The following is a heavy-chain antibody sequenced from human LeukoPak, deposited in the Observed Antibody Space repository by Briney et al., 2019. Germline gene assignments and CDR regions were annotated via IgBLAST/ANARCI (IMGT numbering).Heavy chain of an antibody. D-gene: IGHD5-18*01. Sequence: PGGSLRLSCAASGFTFSSYGMHWVRQAPGKGLEWVAVISYDGSNKYYADSVKGRFTISRDNSKNTLYLQMNSLRAEDTAVYYCAKGRQLWSREYFDLWGRGTLVTVSS. CDR2: ISYDGSNK. CDR1: GFTFSSYG. CDR3: AKGRQLWSREYFDL. J-gene: IGHJ2*01. V-gene: IGHV3-30*18.